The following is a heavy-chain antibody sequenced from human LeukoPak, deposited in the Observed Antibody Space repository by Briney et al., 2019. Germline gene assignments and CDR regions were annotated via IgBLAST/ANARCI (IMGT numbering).Heavy chain of an antibody. CDR3: ARGGPTRGYSSGWFTRTELLSNWFDP. V-gene: IGHV1-18*01. CDR1: GYTFTSYG. CDR2: ISAYNGNT. D-gene: IGHD6-19*01. Sequence: DSVKVSCKASGYTFTSYGISWVRQAPGQGLEWMGWISAYNGNTNYAQKLQGRVTMTTDTSTSTAYMELRSLRSDDTAVYYCARGGPTRGYSSGWFTRTELLSNWFDPWGQGTLVTVSS. J-gene: IGHJ5*02.